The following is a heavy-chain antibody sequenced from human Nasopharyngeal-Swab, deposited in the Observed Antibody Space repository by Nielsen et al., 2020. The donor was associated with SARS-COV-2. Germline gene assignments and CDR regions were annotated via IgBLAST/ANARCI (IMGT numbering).Heavy chain of an antibody. J-gene: IGHJ4*02. Sequence: WIRQPPGKGLEWIGYIYYRGSTYYNPSLKSRVTISVDTSKNQFSLKLSSVTAADTAVYYCARDGYGSGSYSNWGQGTLVTVSS. CDR2: IYYRGST. D-gene: IGHD3-10*01. V-gene: IGHV4-30-4*01. CDR3: ARDGYGSGSYSN.